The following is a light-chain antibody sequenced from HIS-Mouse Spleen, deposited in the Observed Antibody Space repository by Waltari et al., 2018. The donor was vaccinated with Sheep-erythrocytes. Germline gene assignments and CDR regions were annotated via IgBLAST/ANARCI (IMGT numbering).Light chain of an antibody. CDR2: GAS. V-gene: IGKV3-15*01. CDR1: QSVSSN. CDR3: QQYNNWMYT. J-gene: IGKJ2*01. Sequence: EIVMTQSPATLSVSPGERATLACRARQSVSSNLAWYQQKPGQAPRLLIYGASTRATGIPARCSGSGSGTEFTLTISSMQSEDFAAYYCQQYNNWMYTFGQGTKLEIK.